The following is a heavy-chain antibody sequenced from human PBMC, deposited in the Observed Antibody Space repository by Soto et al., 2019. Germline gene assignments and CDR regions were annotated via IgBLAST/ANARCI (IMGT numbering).Heavy chain of an antibody. J-gene: IGHJ4*02. CDR3: ARAPSMTTDFRD. CDR1: GYTFTSYD. D-gene: IGHD4-4*01. V-gene: IGHV1-8*01. CDR2: INPNSGNT. Sequence: QVQLVQSGAEVKKPGASVKVSCTASGYTFTSYDINWVRHATGQGLEWMGWINPNSGNTGYAQKFQGRVTMTRNTSISTAYMELSSLRSEDTAVYYCARAPSMTTDFRDRGQGTLVTVSS.